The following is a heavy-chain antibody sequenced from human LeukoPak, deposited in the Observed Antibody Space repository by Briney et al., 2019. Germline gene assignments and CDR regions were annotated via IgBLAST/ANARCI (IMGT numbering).Heavy chain of an antibody. V-gene: IGHV1-2*02. D-gene: IGHD3-10*01. Sequence: ASVKVSCKASGYTFTGYYMHWVRQAPGQGLEWTGWINPNSGGTNYAQKFQGRVTMTRDTSISTAYMELSRLRSDDTAVYYCARERGVGYYGNWFDPWGQGTLVTVSS. CDR2: INPNSGGT. CDR1: GYTFTGYY. J-gene: IGHJ5*02. CDR3: ARERGVGYYGNWFDP.